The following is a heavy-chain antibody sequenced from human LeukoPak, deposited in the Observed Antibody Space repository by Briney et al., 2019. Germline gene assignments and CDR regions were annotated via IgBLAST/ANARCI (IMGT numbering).Heavy chain of an antibody. Sequence: GGSLRLSCAASGFTFSSYAMHWVRQAPGKGLEWVAVISYDGSNKYYADSVKGRFTISRDNSKNTLYLQMNSLRAEDTAVYYCARGGSGYADYWGQGTLVTVSS. V-gene: IGHV3-30-3*01. CDR3: ARGGSGYADY. J-gene: IGHJ4*02. CDR1: GFTFSSYA. D-gene: IGHD5-12*01. CDR2: ISYDGSNK.